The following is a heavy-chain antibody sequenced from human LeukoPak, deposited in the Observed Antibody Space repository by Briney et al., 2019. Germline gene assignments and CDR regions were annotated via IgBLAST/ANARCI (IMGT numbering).Heavy chain of an antibody. CDR3: ARPKLASYYYYYYMDV. V-gene: IGHV3-74*01. D-gene: IGHD4-23*01. Sequence: GGSLRLSCAASGFTFSTYWMHWVRQAPGKGLVWVSRIKSDGSSTNYADSVKGRVTISRDNVENTVYLLMNSLRAEDTAVYYCARPKLASYYYYYYMDVWGKGTTVTVSS. CDR2: IKSDGSST. CDR1: GFTFSTYW. J-gene: IGHJ6*03.